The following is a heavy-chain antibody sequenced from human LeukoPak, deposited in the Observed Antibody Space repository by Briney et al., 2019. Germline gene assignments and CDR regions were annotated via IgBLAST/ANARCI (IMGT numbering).Heavy chain of an antibody. CDR2: IKQDGSEK. V-gene: IGHV3-7*01. Sequence: GGSLRLSCAASGFTFSSYAMHWVRQAPGKGLEWVANIKQDGSEKYYVDSVKGRFTISRDNAKNSLYLQMNSLRDEDTAIYYCARNPSRRFDYWGQGTLVTVSS. CDR3: ARNPSRRFDY. J-gene: IGHJ4*02. CDR1: GFTFSSYA.